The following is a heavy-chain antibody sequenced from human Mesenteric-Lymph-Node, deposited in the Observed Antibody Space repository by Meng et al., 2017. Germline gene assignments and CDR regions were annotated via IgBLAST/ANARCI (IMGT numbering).Heavy chain of an antibody. V-gene: IGHV2-26*01. CDR3: ARVIYDYVWGSYRQGYNDY. J-gene: IGHJ4*02. Sequence: SGPTLVKPTVTPTLTCTAPGFSPSNARMGVSWLRHPPGKALELLAHIFSNDAKSYSTSLKSRLTISKDTSKSQVVLTMTNMDPVDTATYYCARVIYDYVWGSYRQGYNDYWGQGTLVTVSS. D-gene: IGHD3-16*02. CDR1: GFSPSNARMG. CDR2: IFSNDAK.